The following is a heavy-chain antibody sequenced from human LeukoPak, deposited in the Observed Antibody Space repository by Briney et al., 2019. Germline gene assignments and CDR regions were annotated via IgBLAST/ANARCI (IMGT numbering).Heavy chain of an antibody. J-gene: IGHJ4*02. CDR2: INPNSGGT. CDR1: GYTFTGYY. CDR3: ARARRYNSHYEDY. Sequence: ASVKGSCKASGYTFTGYYMHWVRQAPGHGLEWMGWINPNSGGTNYAQKFQGRVTMTRDPSISTADPELSRLRSDETAVYYCARARRYNSHYEDYWGQGTLVTVSS. V-gene: IGHV1-2*02. D-gene: IGHD1-7*01.